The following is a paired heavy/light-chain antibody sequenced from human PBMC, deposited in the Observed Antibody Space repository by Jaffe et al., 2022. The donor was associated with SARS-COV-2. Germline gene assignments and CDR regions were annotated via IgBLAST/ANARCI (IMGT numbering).Heavy chain of an antibody. Sequence: QLQLQESGPGLVKPSETLSLTCTVSGGSISTYYWTWIRQPPGKGLEWIGYVHYSVSNNYNPPLKSRVTMSLDTSKNQFSLHLMAVTAADTAVYYCARSAQRGQGEIFDYWGQGTLVTVSS. CDR2: VHYSVSN. CDR1: GGSISTYY. CDR3: ARSAQRGQGEIFDY. D-gene: IGHD5-12*01. J-gene: IGHJ4*02. V-gene: IGHV4-59*01.
Light chain of an antibody. V-gene: IGLV2-11*01. CDR2: DVS. J-gene: IGLJ2*01. Sequence: QSALTQPRSVSGSPGQSVTISCTGTGTDVGTYNFVSWYQQHPGKVPKLMIYDVSKRPSGVPDRFSGSKSGNTASLTISGLQAEDEADYYCCSYAGSYVVFAGGTKLTVL. CDR3: CSYAGSYVV. CDR1: GTDVGTYNF.